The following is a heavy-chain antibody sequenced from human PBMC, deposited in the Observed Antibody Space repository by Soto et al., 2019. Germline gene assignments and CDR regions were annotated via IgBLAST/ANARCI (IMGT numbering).Heavy chain of an antibody. CDR2: IYYSGST. CDR3: ARALGYYDSSGYWEANWFDP. V-gene: IGHV4-59*01. Sequence: SETLSLTCTVSGGSISSYYWSWIRQPPGKGLEWIGYIYYSGSTNYNPSLKSRVTISVDTSKNQFSLKLSSVTAADTAVYYCARALGYYDSSGYWEANWFDPWGQGTLVTVSS. D-gene: IGHD3-22*01. CDR1: GGSISSYY. J-gene: IGHJ5*02.